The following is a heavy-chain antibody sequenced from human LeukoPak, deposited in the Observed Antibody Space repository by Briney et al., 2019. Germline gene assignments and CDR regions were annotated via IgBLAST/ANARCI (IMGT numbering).Heavy chain of an antibody. CDR2: ISGDGGST. CDR3: AKGYSCTWYPLSAQPHFDY. CDR1: GFTFDDYA. D-gene: IGHD6-13*01. Sequence: PGGSLRLSCAASGFTFDDYAMHWVRLAPGKGLEWVSRISGDGGSTYYADSVKGRFTISRDNRNNTLYLQMNRLRTEDTALYYCAKGYSCTWYPLSAQPHFDYWGQGTLVTVSS. J-gene: IGHJ4*02. V-gene: IGHV3-43*02.